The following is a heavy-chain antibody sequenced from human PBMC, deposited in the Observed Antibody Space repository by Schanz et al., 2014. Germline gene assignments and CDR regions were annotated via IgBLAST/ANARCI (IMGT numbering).Heavy chain of an antibody. Sequence: QVQLVQSEAEVKKPGASVKVSCQASGYTFTGYYIHWVRQAPGQGLEWMGRINPNSGGTNYAQKFQGRVTMTRDTSTSTVYMELRSLRSEDTAVYYCAREMVRAGYYIYYWGQGTLVTVSS. J-gene: IGHJ4*02. CDR2: INPNSGGT. CDR1: GYTFTGYY. V-gene: IGHV1-2*02. D-gene: IGHD3-9*01. CDR3: AREMVRAGYYIYY.